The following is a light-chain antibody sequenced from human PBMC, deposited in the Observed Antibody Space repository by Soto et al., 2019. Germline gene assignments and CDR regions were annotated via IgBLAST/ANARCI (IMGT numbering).Light chain of an antibody. Sequence: DIQMTQSPSTLSASVGDRVTIACRASQRISNWLAWYHQKPGKASKLLIYDASSLQSGVPSRFSGSGSGTEFTLTISSLQPDDFTTYYCQQYNSYPFAFGPGTKVDIK. CDR1: QRISNW. J-gene: IGKJ1*01. V-gene: IGKV1-5*01. CDR2: DAS. CDR3: QQYNSYPFA.